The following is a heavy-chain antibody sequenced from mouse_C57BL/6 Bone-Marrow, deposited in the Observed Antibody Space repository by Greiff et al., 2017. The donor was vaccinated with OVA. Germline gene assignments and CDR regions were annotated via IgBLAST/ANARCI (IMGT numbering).Heavy chain of an antibody. CDR1: GFNIKDDY. CDR3: TTITTGVFDY. V-gene: IGHV14-4*01. J-gene: IGHJ2*01. Sequence: VQLQQSGAELVRPGASVKLSCTASGFNIKDDYMHWVKQRPEQGLEWIGWIDPENGDTEYASKFQGKATITADTSSNTAYLQLSSLTSEDTAVYYCTTITTGVFDYWGQGTTLTVSS. CDR2: IDPENGDT. D-gene: IGHD1-1*01.